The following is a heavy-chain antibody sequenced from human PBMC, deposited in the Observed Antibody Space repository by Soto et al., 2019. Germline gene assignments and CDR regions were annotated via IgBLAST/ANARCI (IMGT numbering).Heavy chain of an antibody. J-gene: IGHJ4*02. Sequence: LRLSCAASGFTFSSYEMNWVRQAPGKGLEWVSYISSGGTTIYYADSVKGRFTISRDNAKNSLDLQMNSLRADDTAIYYCAKDRDYPRDYFHYWGQGTLVTVSS. CDR3: AKDRDYPRDYFHY. CDR2: ISSGGTTI. D-gene: IGHD3-10*01. CDR1: GFTFSSYE. V-gene: IGHV3-48*03.